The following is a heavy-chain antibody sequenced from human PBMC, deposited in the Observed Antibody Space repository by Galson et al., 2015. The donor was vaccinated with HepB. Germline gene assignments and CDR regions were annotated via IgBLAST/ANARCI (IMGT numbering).Heavy chain of an antibody. CDR3: ARGYPGGDDGMDVGGPGTRNYGMDA. Sequence: SVKVSCKASGGTFSNYAITWVRQAPGQGLEWMGGIIPIFGTANYAQKFQGRVTITADESTSTAYMELSSLRSEDTAVYYCARGYPGGDDGMDVGGPGTRNYGMDAWGHGTTVAVSS. D-gene: IGHD4-17*01. V-gene: IGHV1-69*13. CDR2: IIPIFGTA. J-gene: IGHJ6*02. CDR1: GGTFSNYA.